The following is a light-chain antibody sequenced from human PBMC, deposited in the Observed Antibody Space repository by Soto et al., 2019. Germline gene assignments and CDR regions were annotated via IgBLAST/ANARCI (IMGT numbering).Light chain of an antibody. Sequence: QSVLTQPASVSGSPGQSITISCTGTSSDIGGYNFVSWYHQHPGKAPKLMIYEVSNRPSGVSDRFSGSKSGNTASLTISGLQAEDEADYYCSSFRSGTTLFGHGTKVTV. J-gene: IGLJ1*01. CDR3: SSFRSGTTL. CDR2: EVS. CDR1: SSDIGGYNF. V-gene: IGLV2-14*01.